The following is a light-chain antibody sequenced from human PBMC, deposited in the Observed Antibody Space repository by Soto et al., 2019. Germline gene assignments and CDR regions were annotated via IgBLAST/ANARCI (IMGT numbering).Light chain of an antibody. CDR3: QQYKTYPYT. Sequence: DIQMTQSPSTLSASVGDRVTITCRASQSISDSLAWYQQKPGKAPDLLISDVSNLERGVASRFSGSGSGTEFTLTISSLQPDDFATYYCQQYKTYPYTFGQGTKLEIK. J-gene: IGKJ2*01. CDR1: QSISDS. CDR2: DVS. V-gene: IGKV1-5*01.